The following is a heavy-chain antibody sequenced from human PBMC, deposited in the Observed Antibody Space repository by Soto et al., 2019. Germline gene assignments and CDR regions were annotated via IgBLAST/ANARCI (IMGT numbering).Heavy chain of an antibody. Sequence: SETLSLTCAVYGGPFSGYYWSWIRQPPGKGLEWIGEINHSGSTNYNPPLKSRVTISLDTSKNQFSPKLSSVTAAGTAWYYCARDRKLRWDYYYYYRDGWGKGTTVHVS. J-gene: IGHJ6*03. D-gene: IGHD4-17*01. CDR2: INHSGST. V-gene: IGHV4-34*01. CDR1: GGPFSGYY. CDR3: ARDRKLRWDYYYYYRDG.